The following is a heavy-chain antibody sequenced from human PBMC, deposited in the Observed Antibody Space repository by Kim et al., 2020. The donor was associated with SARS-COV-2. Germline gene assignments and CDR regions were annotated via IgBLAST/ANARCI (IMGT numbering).Heavy chain of an antibody. CDR3: ARLSYSSSWYSRWFDP. CDR1: GYSFTSYW. Sequence: GESLKISCKGSGYSFTSYWIIWVRHMPGKGLEWMGRIDPSDSYTNYSPSLQGHVTISADKSISTAYLQWSSLKASDTAMYYCARLSYSSSWYSRWFDPWGQGTLVTVSS. CDR2: IDPSDSYT. V-gene: IGHV5-10-1*01. D-gene: IGHD6-13*01. J-gene: IGHJ5*02.